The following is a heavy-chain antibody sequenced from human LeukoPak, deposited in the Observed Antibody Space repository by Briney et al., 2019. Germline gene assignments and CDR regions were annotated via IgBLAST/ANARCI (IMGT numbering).Heavy chain of an antibody. D-gene: IGHD3-22*01. CDR3: ARTGAYYSGMYYFDF. V-gene: IGHV1-2*02. CDR1: GYTFTGYY. CDR2: INPNSGGT. J-gene: IGHJ4*02. Sequence: ASVKVSCKASGYTFTGYYMHWVRQAPGQGLEWMGWINPNSGGTNYAQKFQGRVTMARDTSISTAYMELSRLRSDDTAVYYCARTGAYYSGMYYFDFWGQGALVTVSS.